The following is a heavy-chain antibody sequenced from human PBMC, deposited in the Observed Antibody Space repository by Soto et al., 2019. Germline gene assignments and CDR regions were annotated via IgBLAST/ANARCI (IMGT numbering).Heavy chain of an antibody. D-gene: IGHD4-17*01. CDR3: ARSWDYGGNSYWYFDL. CDR2: IYYSGST. Sequence: QVQLQESGPGLVKPSETLSLTCTVSGGSISSYYWSWIRQPPGKGLEWIGYIYYSGSTNYNPSLKSRFTISVDTSKNQFSLKLSSVTAADTAVYYCARSWDYGGNSYWYFDLWGRGTLVTVSS. V-gene: IGHV4-59*01. CDR1: GGSISSYY. J-gene: IGHJ2*01.